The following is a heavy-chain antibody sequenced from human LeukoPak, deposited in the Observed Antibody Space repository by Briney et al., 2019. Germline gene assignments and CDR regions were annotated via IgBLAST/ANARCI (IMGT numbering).Heavy chain of an antibody. CDR2: INHRGST. Sequence: PETLSLTCTVSGGSISSYYWSWIRQPPGKGLEWIGEINHRGSTNYNPSLKRRVTILKNTSKNQFSLKLRSVTVADTAVYYCARVKPVAGTLPHLLDYWGQGTLVTVSS. D-gene: IGHD6-19*01. J-gene: IGHJ4*02. V-gene: IGHV4-34*01. CDR3: ARVKPVAGTLPHLLDY. CDR1: GGSISSYY.